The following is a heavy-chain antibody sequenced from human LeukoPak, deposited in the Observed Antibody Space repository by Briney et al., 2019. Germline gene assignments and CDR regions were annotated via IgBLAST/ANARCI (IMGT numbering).Heavy chain of an antibody. Sequence: ASVKVSCKASGGTFSSYAISWVRQAPGQGLEWMGGIIPIFGTANYAQKFQGRVTITADKSTSTAYMELSSLRSEDTAVYYCARVKSMEGVIWFGELWDWFDPWGQGTLVTVSS. V-gene: IGHV1-69*06. D-gene: IGHD3-10*01. CDR2: IIPIFGTA. J-gene: IGHJ5*02. CDR1: GGTFSSYA. CDR3: ARVKSMEGVIWFGELWDWFDP.